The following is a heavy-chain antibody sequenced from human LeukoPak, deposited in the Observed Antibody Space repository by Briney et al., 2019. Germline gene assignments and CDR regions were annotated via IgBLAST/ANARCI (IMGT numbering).Heavy chain of an antibody. CDR3: AIEIGYSNGRTFDY. J-gene: IGHJ4*02. V-gene: IGHV3-30*02. CDR2: IRYDGSNK. D-gene: IGHD5-18*01. CDR1: GFTFSSYA. Sequence: GGSLRLSCAASGFTFSSYAMHWVRQAPGKGLEWVAFIRYDGSNKYYADSVKGRFTISRDNSKNTLYLQMNSLRAEDTAVYYCAIEIGYSNGRTFDYWGQGTLVTVSS.